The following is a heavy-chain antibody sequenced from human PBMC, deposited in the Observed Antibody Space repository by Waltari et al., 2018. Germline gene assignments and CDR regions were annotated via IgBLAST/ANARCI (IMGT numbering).Heavy chain of an antibody. D-gene: IGHD1-7*01. V-gene: IGHV4-34*01. CDR3: TRAVNFRGWREDS. CDR2: INHDGIP. CDR1: AGSLTHYY. Sequence: QVRLHPWAAGPLKPSETLSPPCPAYAGSLTHYYWSWIRQPPGKGLGWIGNINHDGIPAYNSPLKSRITMSVDTASRQFSLRLSSVTAADAAVYYCTRAVNFRGWREDSWGQGTLVTVSS. J-gene: IGHJ4*02.